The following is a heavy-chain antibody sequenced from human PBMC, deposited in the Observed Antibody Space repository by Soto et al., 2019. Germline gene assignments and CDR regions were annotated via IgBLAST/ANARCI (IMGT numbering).Heavy chain of an antibody. J-gene: IGHJ4*02. Sequence: DVQLVESGGGLVQPGGSLRLCCAASGFTFSDHYMDWVRQAPGKGLEWVGRIRNKANSYTTEYAASVKGRFTISRDESKSSLYLQMNSLKTEDTAVYYCARVSGSYAFDYWGQGTLVTVSS. CDR1: GFTFSDHY. D-gene: IGHD1-26*01. CDR2: IRNKANSYTT. CDR3: ARVSGSYAFDY. V-gene: IGHV3-72*01.